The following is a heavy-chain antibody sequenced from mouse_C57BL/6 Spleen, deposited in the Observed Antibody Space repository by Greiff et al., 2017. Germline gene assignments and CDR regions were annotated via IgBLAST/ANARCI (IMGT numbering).Heavy chain of an antibody. V-gene: IGHV1-7*01. D-gene: IGHD1-1*01. Sequence: VQLVESGAELAKPGASVKLSCKASGYSFTSYWMHWVKQRPGQGLEWIGYINLSSGYTKYNQKFKDKATLTEDKSSSTAYMQLRRLTYEDSAVYYCARGESTTVVATDYWGQGTTLTVSS. CDR3: ARGESTTVVATDY. J-gene: IGHJ2*01. CDR1: GYSFTSYW. CDR2: INLSSGYT.